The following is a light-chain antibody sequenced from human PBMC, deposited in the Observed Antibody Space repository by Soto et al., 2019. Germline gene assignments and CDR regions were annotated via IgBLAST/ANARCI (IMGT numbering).Light chain of an antibody. Sequence: QSALTQPASVSGSPGQSITISCTGTSSDVGSYNLVSWYQHHPGKAPKLLIFEGSKRPSGASIRFSGSKSGNTASLTISGLQTEDEADYYCSSYTDTGHVVFGRGTKVTVL. CDR2: EGS. J-gene: IGLJ2*01. CDR3: SSYTDTGHVV. V-gene: IGLV2-14*02. CDR1: SSDVGSYNL.